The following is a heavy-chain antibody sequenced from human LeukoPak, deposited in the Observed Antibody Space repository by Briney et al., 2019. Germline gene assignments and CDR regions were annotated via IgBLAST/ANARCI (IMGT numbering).Heavy chain of an antibody. D-gene: IGHD3-22*01. J-gene: IGHJ4*02. CDR3: ARTDWGSSGYSKIDY. V-gene: IGHV4-39*07. CDR2: IYYSGST. Sequence: SETLSLTCTVSGGSISSSSYYWGWIRQPPGKGLEWIGSIYYSGSTYYNPSLKSRVTISVDTSKNQFSLKLSSLTAADTAVYYCARTDWGSSGYSKIDYWGQGTLVTVSS. CDR1: GGSISSSSYY.